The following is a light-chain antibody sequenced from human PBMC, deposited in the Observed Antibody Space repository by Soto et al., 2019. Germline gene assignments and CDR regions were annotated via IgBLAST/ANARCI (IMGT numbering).Light chain of an antibody. Sequence: EVVLTQSPGSLSLSPGERATLSCRASQSVMSNYLSWYQQKPGQPPRLLIYGASSRATGIPDRFSGTGSGTEFTLTISSLQSEDFAVYYCQQHNKWPRTFGQGTKVDIK. CDR2: GAS. J-gene: IGKJ1*01. CDR1: QSVMSNY. V-gene: IGKV3D-15*01. CDR3: QQHNKWPRT.